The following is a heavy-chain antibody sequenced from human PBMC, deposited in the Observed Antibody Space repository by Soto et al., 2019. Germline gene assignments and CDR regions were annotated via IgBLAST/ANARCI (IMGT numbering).Heavy chain of an antibody. CDR3: AYCREGYYXFNY. CDR2: DNTREYRT. J-gene: IGHJ4*02. Sequence: GGSLRLSCAVSGFPLSNCAMTWVRHSPRKGLAWVASDNTREYRTFYADSVEGRFTISIDNRKNMLYLKLTSLTVDDTGVYYCAYCREGYYXFNYWGLGALVTV. D-gene: IGHD2-15*01. CDR1: GFPLSNCA. V-gene: IGHV3-23*05.